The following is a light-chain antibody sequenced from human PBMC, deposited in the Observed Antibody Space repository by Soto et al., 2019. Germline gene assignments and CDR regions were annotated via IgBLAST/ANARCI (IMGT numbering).Light chain of an antibody. V-gene: IGLV2-14*03. CDR2: NVK. Sequence: QSALTQPASVSGSPGQSITISCTGTSNDVGDSNHVSWYQQYPGKVPKLLIYNVKIRPSGVPDRFSASKSGNTASLTISGLQAEDESTYFCTSSRRGGLYVFGSGTKLTVL. CDR3: TSSRRGGLYV. J-gene: IGLJ1*01. CDR1: SNDVGDSNH.